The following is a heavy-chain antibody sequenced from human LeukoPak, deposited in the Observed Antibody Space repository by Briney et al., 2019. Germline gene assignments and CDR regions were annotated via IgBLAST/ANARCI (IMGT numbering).Heavy chain of an antibody. CDR1: GDSVSNSLYY. J-gene: IGHJ4*02. CDR3: ARVLRAASWRSYDY. Sequence: SETLSLTCTVSGDSVSNSLYYWSWIRQPPGKGLEWIGYIYYNGGTNYNPSLKSRVTISIDTSTNQFSLRLNSMTAADTAVYYCARVLRAASWRSYDYWGQGSLVTVSS. CDR2: IYYNGGT. V-gene: IGHV4-61*01. D-gene: IGHD5-18*01.